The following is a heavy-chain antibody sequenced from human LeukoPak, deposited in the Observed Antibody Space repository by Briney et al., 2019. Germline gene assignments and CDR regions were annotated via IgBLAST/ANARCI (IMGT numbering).Heavy chain of an antibody. V-gene: IGHV1-2*02. Sequence: ASVKVSCKASGYTFTGYYMHWVRQAPGQGLEGMGWINCNSGGTNYAQKFQGRVTMTRDTSISTAYMQLSRLRSDVTAVYYCVRDVLGTYYYDSSVPAGNWGQGTLVTVSS. CDR3: VRDVLGTYYYDSSVPAGN. CDR1: GYTFTGYY. D-gene: IGHD3-22*01. CDR2: INCNSGGT. J-gene: IGHJ4*02.